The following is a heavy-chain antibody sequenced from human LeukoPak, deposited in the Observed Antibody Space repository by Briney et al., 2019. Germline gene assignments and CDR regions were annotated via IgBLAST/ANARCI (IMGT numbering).Heavy chain of an antibody. CDR1: GFTFSSYG. CDR3: ARPPSYADKHLIEYFQH. Sequence: GGSLRLSCAASGFTFSSYGMHWVRQAPGKGLEWVAVIWYDGSNKYYADSVKGRFTISRDNSKNTLYLQMNSLRAEDTAVYYCARPPSYADKHLIEYFQHWGQGTLVTVSS. D-gene: IGHD3-16*01. CDR2: IWYDGSNK. J-gene: IGHJ1*01. V-gene: IGHV3-33*01.